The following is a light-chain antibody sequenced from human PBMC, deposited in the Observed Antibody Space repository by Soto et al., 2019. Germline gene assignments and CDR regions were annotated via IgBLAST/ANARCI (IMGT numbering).Light chain of an antibody. V-gene: IGKV3-20*01. J-gene: IGKJ4*01. Sequence: EIVLTQPQATLSVSPGERVTLSCRASQSASSYLAWYQQKPGQAPRLLIYGASSRATGIPDRFSGSGAGTDFTLTISILEPEYFTVYYCQQYGSSPLTFGGGTKVDIK. CDR2: GAS. CDR3: QQYGSSPLT. CDR1: QSASSY.